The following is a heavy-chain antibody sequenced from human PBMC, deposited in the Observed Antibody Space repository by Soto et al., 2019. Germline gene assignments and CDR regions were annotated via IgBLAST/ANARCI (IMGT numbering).Heavy chain of an antibody. CDR2: IYHSGST. CDR3: ARTYCGGDCYPGAWVWFDP. V-gene: IGHV4-30-2*01. Sequence: QLQLQESGSGLVKPSQTLSLTCAVSGGSISSGGYSWSWIRQPPGKGLEWIGYIYHSGSTYYNPSLKSRVTISVDRSKNQFSLKLSSVTAADTAVYYCARTYCGGDCYPGAWVWFDPWGQGTLVTVSS. D-gene: IGHD2-21*02. CDR1: GGSISSGGYS. J-gene: IGHJ5*02.